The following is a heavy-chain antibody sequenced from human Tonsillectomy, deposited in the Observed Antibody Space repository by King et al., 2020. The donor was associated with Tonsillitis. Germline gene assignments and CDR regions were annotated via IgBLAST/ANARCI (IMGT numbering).Heavy chain of an antibody. J-gene: IGHJ4*02. CDR1: GFTFSSYA. CDR2: ITGSGGTT. D-gene: IGHD6-13*01. CDR3: ARGASGTVFSGRLGF. V-gene: IGHV3-23*04. Sequence: VQLVESGGGSLQPGGSLRLSCAASGFTFSSYAMGWVRQAPGKGLEWVSGITGSGGTTYYADSVKGRFTISRDSAKNTLYLQMNSLTAEDTAVYYCARGASGTVFSGRLGFWGQGTVVTVSS.